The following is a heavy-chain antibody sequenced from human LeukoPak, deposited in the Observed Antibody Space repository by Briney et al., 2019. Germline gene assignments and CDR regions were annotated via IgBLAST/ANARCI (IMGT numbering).Heavy chain of an antibody. CDR2: ISAYNGNT. CDR3: ARDDSITGTSGVFDY. D-gene: IGHD1-20*01. V-gene: IGHV1-18*01. Sequence: ASVKVSCKASGYTFTSYGISWVRQAPGQGLEWMGWISAYNGNTNYAQKLQGRVTITTDTSTSTAYMELRSLRSDDTAVYYCARDDSITGTSGVFDYWGQGTLVTVSS. J-gene: IGHJ4*02. CDR1: GYTFTSYG.